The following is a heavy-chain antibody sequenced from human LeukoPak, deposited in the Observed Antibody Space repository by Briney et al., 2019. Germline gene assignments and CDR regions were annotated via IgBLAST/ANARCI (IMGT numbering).Heavy chain of an antibody. V-gene: IGHV4-39*01. CDR2: IYYSGST. D-gene: IGHD2-2*01. CDR1: GGSVSSSSYY. Sequence: SETLSLTCTVSGGSVSSSSYYWGWIRQPPGKGLEWIGSIYYSGSTYYNPSLKSRVTISVDTSKNQFSLKLSSVTAADTAVYYCARHGVVVPAAIDYWGQGTLVTVSS. CDR3: ARHGVVVPAAIDY. J-gene: IGHJ4*02.